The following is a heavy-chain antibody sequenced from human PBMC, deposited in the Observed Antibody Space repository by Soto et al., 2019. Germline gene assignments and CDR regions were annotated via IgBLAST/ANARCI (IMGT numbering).Heavy chain of an antibody. CDR2: ISSSSSTI. J-gene: IGHJ2*01. V-gene: IGHV3-48*04. Sequence: KGLEWVSYISSSSSTIYYANSVKGRFTISIDNAKNTMYLKMNSLRAEDTAVYYCKIFFFQAEDGIRDFRSVSEFLLNRSSDL. CDR3: KIFFFQAEDGIRDFRSVSEFLLNRSSDL. D-gene: IGHD3-9*01.